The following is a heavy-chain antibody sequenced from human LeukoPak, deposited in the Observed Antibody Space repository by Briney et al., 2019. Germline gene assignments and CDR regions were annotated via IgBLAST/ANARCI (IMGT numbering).Heavy chain of an antibody. V-gene: IGHV3-66*01. J-gene: IGHJ3*02. CDR3: ARVGIQLGFGASKVTNDAFDT. D-gene: IGHD5-18*01. CDR2: IYSGGTT. Sequence: GGSLRLSCAASGLTVSHEYMSWVRQAPGKGLEWVSLIYSGGTTFYADSVKGRFTISRDSSKNILLLQMNSLRAEDTAVYYCARVGIQLGFGASKVTNDAFDTWGQGTMVTISS. CDR1: GLTVSHEY.